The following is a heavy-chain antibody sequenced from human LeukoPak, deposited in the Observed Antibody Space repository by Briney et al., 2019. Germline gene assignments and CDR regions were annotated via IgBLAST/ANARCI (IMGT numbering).Heavy chain of an antibody. J-gene: IGHJ4*02. CDR2: INHNGST. CDR1: GGSFSCYY. V-gene: IGHV4-34*01. D-gene: IGHD6-13*01. Sequence: PSQTLSLTCADYGGSFSCYYWSWVPQPPGKGLEWVGEINHNGSTNYDPAFKSRVTLSVDTSKHQFSLKLTSVADADTAVYSCASGHPSVAADPVCIAGVRRGYLNYWGQGSLVSVCS. CDR3: ASGHPSVAADPVCIAGVRRGYLNY.